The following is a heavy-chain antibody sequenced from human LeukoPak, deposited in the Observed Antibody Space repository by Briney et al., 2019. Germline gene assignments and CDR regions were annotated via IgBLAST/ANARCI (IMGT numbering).Heavy chain of an antibody. D-gene: IGHD5-18*01. CDR2: IKNDGSGT. V-gene: IGHV3-74*01. CDR1: GFSFSSYW. Sequence: GGSLRLSCAGSGFSFSSYWMHWVRQVPGKGLVWVSRIKNDGSGTTYADSVRGRFTISRDNAKNTLYLQMNSLRVEDTAIYYCTRDAETSMFDWGQATLVTVSS. J-gene: IGHJ1*01. CDR3: TRDAETSMFD.